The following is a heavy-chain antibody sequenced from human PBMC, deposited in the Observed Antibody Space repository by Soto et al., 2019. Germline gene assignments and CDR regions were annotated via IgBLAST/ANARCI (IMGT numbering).Heavy chain of an antibody. Sequence: GASVKVSCKTSGYTFPRYNIHWVRQAPGQGLEWLGIIKPSTGQTRDAQKVQGRITMTRDTSASTVHMELSRLRSEDTAVYYCATGATVDLWGQGTLVTVPQ. V-gene: IGHV1-46*01. CDR1: GYTFPRYN. CDR2: IKPSTGQT. CDR3: ATGATVDL. D-gene: IGHD1-26*01. J-gene: IGHJ4*02.